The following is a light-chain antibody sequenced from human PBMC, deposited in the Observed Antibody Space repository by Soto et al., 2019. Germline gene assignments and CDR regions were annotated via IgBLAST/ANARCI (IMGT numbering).Light chain of an antibody. CDR1: QSVAGS. J-gene: IGKJ5*01. Sequence: EFVLTQSPATLSLSPGERAILSCRASQSVAGSLAWYQQKPGQAPRLLIYDISTRAAAIPARFSGSGSGTDFPLTVSSIEPEDFALYFCQQRSNRITFGQGKRLEIK. V-gene: IGKV3-11*01. CDR2: DIS. CDR3: QQRSNRIT.